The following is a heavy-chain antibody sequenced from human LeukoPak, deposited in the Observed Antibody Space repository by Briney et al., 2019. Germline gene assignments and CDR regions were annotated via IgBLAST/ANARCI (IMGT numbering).Heavy chain of an antibody. J-gene: IGHJ6*03. CDR1: GGSISSASYD. CDR3: ARTVTTEVFYSYYYYYMDV. V-gene: IGHV4-61*02. D-gene: IGHD2-15*01. CDR2: AYTSGSI. Sequence: SQTLSLTCTVSGGSISSASYDWSWIRQPAGKGLEWIGRAYTSGSINYNSSLKSRVTISLDTSKNQFSLKLSSVTAADTAVYYCARTVTTEVFYSYYYYYMDVWGKGTTVTVSS.